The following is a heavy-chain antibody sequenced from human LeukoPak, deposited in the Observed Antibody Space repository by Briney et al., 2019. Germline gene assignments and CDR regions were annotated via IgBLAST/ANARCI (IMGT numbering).Heavy chain of an antibody. Sequence: PGGSLRLSCAASGFTFSSYSMNWVRQAPGKGLEWVSYISSSGGTIYYADSVKGRFTISRDNAKNSLYLQMNSLRAEDTAVYYCARIVDRVDYWGQGTLVTVSS. CDR1: GFTFSSYS. D-gene: IGHD1-26*01. CDR3: ARIVDRVDY. J-gene: IGHJ4*02. CDR2: ISSSGGTI. V-gene: IGHV3-48*04.